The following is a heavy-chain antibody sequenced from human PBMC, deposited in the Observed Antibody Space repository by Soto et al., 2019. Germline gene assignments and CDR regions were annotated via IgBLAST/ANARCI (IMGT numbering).Heavy chain of an antibody. CDR2: IYSSGST. J-gene: IGHJ3*01. D-gene: IGHD3-22*01. CDR3: ATRPLLPGAP. V-gene: IGHV3-53*01. CDR1: GFAFSSND. Sequence: GGSLRLSCAASGFAFSSNDMNWVRQAPGKGLEWVSLIYSSGSTSYADSVKGRFTISRDNSKNTLYLQMSSLRAEDTAVYYCATRPLLPGAPWGQGTMVTVSS.